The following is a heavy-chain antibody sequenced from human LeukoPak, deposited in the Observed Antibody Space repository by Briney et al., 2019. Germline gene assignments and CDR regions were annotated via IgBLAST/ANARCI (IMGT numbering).Heavy chain of an antibody. CDR2: TYYTETT. Sequence: PETLSPTCPLSRRLPTSRRYYWGWPRHTPGKGLEWTGSTYYTETTYYHPSLKSRVTISVDTSKNQFSLKLSSVTAADTAVYYCARPGSSSWYSEGSAWFDPWGQGTLVTVSS. CDR3: ARPGSSSWYSEGSAWFDP. D-gene: IGHD6-13*01. J-gene: IGHJ5*02. CDR1: RRLPTSRRYY. V-gene: IGHV4-39*01.